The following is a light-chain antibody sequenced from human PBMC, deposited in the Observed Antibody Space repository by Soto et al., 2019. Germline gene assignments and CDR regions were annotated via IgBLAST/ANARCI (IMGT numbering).Light chain of an antibody. V-gene: IGLV2-14*01. CDR1: SSDVGGSNH. J-gene: IGLJ3*02. Sequence: QSALTQPASVSGSPGQSITISCTGTSSDVGGSNHVSWYQQHPGKAPKLMIFDVNSRPSGVSNRFSGSKSGNTASLSISGLQAEDEAEYYCSSYATSSTLVLFGGVTKLTVL. CDR2: DVN. CDR3: SSYATSSTLVL.